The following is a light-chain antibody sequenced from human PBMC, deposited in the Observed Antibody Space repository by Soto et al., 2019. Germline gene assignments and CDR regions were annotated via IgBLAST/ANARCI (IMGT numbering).Light chain of an antibody. CDR1: QSISNW. V-gene: IGKV1-5*03. Sequence: DIQMTQSPSTLSASVGDSVTITCRASQSISNWLTWYQQKPGKAPKVLIYKASSLESGVPSRFSGSGSGTEFTLTSSSLQPDDFATYYCQQYNTYSYTFGQGTKLEIK. CDR2: KAS. J-gene: IGKJ2*01. CDR3: QQYNTYSYT.